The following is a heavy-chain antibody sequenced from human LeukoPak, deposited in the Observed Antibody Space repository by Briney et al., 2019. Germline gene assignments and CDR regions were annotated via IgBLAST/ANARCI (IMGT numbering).Heavy chain of an antibody. CDR1: GFTFISYE. J-gene: IGHJ6*03. D-gene: IGHD3-10*02. V-gene: IGHV3-48*03. CDR2: ITSIGSTI. CDR3: VELGITMIGGA. Sequence: GRSLRLSCSASGFTFISYETNSVREAPGEGLWWGSDITSIGSTIYNADSVKGRFTISRNNAKNSSYLQMTSLRPEETPGYYCVELGITMIGGAWGKGTTVTTSS.